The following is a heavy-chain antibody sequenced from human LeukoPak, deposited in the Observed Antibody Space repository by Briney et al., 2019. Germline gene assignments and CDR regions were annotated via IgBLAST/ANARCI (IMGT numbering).Heavy chain of an antibody. CDR3: ARVDYGDKSFDY. D-gene: IGHD4-17*01. CDR2: IYYSGST. J-gene: IGHJ4*02. CDR1: GGSISSGGYY. V-gene: IGHV4-31*03. Sequence: SETLSLTCTVSGGSISSGGYYWSWIRQHPGKGLEWIGYIYYSGSTYYNPSLKSRVTMSVDTSKNQFSLKLNSVTAADTAVYYCARVDYGDKSFDYWGQGTLVTVSS.